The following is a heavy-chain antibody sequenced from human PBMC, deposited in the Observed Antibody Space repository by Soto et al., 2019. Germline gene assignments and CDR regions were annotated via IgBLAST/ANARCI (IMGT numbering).Heavy chain of an antibody. Sequence: QVQLVQSGAEVKKPGASVKVSCKASGYTFTGYYTHWVRQAPGQGLEWMGWINPNSGGTNYAQKFQGWVTMTRDTSISTAYMELSRLRSDDTAVYYCARFVTGFGEFGSVYNWFDPWGQGTLVTVSS. CDR3: ARFVTGFGEFGSVYNWFDP. J-gene: IGHJ5*02. V-gene: IGHV1-2*04. D-gene: IGHD3-10*01. CDR2: INPNSGGT. CDR1: GYTFTGYY.